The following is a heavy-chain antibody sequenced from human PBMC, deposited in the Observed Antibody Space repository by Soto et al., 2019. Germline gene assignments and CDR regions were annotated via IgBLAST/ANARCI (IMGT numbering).Heavy chain of an antibody. V-gene: IGHV3-49*03. J-gene: IGHJ4*02. CDR3: TRGPPLGFDFDY. Sequence: EVQLVESGGGLVQPGRSLRLSCTASGFTFGDYAMSWFRQAPGKGLEWVGFIRSKAYGGTTEYAASVKGRFTISRDDSKSIAYLQMNSLKTEDTAVYYCTRGPPLGFDFDYWGQGTLVTVSS. CDR2: IRSKAYGGTT. CDR1: GFTFGDYA. D-gene: IGHD3-16*01.